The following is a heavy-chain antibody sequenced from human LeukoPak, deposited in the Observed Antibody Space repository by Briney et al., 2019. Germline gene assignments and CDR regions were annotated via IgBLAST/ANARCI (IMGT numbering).Heavy chain of an antibody. D-gene: IGHD2-15*01. CDR1: GFTFSSYS. J-gene: IGHJ4*02. CDR3: ARGMVLAATRNDY. CDR2: ISSSSSTI. Sequence: GGSLRLSCAASGFTFSSYSMNWVRQAPGKGLEWVPYISSSSSTIYYADSVKGRFTISRDNAKNSLYLQRNSLRAEDTAVYYCARGMVLAATRNDYWGQGSLVTVSS. V-gene: IGHV3-48*01.